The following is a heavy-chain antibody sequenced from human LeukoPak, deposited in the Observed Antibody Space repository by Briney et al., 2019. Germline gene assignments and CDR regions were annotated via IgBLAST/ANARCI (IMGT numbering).Heavy chain of an antibody. CDR1: GFTFSSYG. J-gene: IGHJ4*02. D-gene: IGHD2-21*02. CDR3: ARAYCGGDCYSIMDY. V-gene: IGHV3-33*01. Sequence: GRSLRLSCAASGFTFSSYGMHWVRQAPGKGLEWVAVIWYDGSNKYYADSVKGRFTISRDNSKNTLYLQMNSLRAEDTAVYYCARAYCGGDCYSIMDYWGQGTLVTVSS. CDR2: IWYDGSNK.